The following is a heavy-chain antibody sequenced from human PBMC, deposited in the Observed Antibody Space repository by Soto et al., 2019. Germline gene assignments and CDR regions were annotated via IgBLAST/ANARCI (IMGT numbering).Heavy chain of an antibody. CDR3: ARGVTMFRGYSYFDY. CDR2: IYYSGST. D-gene: IGHD3-10*01. J-gene: IGHJ4*02. CDR1: GGSISSGGYY. V-gene: IGHV4-31*03. Sequence: QVQLQESGPGLVKPSQTLSLTCTVSGGSISSGGYYWSWIRQHPGKGLEWIGYIYYSGSTDYNPSLKRRVTIAVDTSKNQFALKLSSVTAADTAVYYCARGVTMFRGYSYFDYWCQGTLVTVSS.